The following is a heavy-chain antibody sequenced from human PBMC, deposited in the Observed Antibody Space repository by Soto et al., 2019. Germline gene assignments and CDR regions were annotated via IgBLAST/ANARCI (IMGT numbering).Heavy chain of an antibody. J-gene: IGHJ4*02. V-gene: IGHV1-3*05. CDR3: ARGSGPMIEWH. CDR2: INAGNGNT. Sequence: QVQLVQSGAEEKKPGASVKVSCKASGYTFTSYAMHWVRQAPGQRLEWMGWINAGNGNTKYSQKFQGRVTITRDTSASTAYMEMSSLRSEDTAVYYCARGSGPMIEWHWGQGTLVTVSS. D-gene: IGHD3-22*01. CDR1: GYTFTSYA.